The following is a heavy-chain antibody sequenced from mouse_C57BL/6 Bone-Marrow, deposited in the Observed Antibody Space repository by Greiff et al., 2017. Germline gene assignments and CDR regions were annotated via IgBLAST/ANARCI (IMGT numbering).Heavy chain of an antibody. D-gene: IGHD6-1*01. CDR2: INPYNGDT. CDR1: GYSFTGYF. V-gene: IGHV1-37*01. J-gene: IGHJ2*01. CDR3: ARDSPYYFYY. Sequence: EVQRVESGPELVKPGASVKISCKASGYSFTGYFMNWVKQSHGKSLEWIGRINPYNGDTFYNQKFKGKATLTVDKSSINTHMELLSLTSEDFAVYYYARDSPYYFYYWGQGTTLTVSS.